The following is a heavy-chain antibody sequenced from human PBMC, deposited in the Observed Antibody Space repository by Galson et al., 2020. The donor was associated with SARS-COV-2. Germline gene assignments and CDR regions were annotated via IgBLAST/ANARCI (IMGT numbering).Heavy chain of an antibody. CDR3: AKTFYYGLGSYSFLDF. CDR2: IDPKSGDT. Sequence: ASVKVSCKASGYTFTGFYIHWVRQAPGQGLAWMGWIDPKSGDTNFAQKFQGRVTMTRDTPISTAYMELRSLRSDDTAVYYCAKTFYYGLGSYSFLDFWGQGTLVTVSS. CDR1: GYTFTGFY. D-gene: IGHD3-10*01. V-gene: IGHV1-2*02. J-gene: IGHJ4*02.